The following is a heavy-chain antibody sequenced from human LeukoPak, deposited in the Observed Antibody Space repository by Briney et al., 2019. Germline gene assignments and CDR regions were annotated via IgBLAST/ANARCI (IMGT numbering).Heavy chain of an antibody. J-gene: IGHJ5*02. D-gene: IGHD3-3*01. CDR2: IYHSGST. Sequence: SETLSLTCTVSGYSISSGYYWGWIRQPPGKGLEWIGSIYHSGSTYYNPSLKSRVTISVDRSKNHFSLKLTSVTAADTAVYYCARVVPAILRQEAWFDPWGQGTLVTVSS. CDR1: GYSISSGYY. V-gene: IGHV4-38-2*02. CDR3: ARVVPAILRQEAWFDP.